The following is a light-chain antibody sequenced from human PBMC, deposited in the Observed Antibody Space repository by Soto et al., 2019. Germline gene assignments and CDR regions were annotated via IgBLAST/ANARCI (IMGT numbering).Light chain of an antibody. Sequence: DIQMTQSPSSVSASVGDRVTLSCQASQGISRSLAWYQQKPGKAPKLLIYAASSLQSGVPSRFSGSGFGTDFTLTISSLQPEDSAIYYCLQDYNYPITFGQGTRLEIK. CDR3: LQDYNYPIT. CDR1: QGISRS. J-gene: IGKJ5*01. V-gene: IGKV1D-12*01. CDR2: AAS.